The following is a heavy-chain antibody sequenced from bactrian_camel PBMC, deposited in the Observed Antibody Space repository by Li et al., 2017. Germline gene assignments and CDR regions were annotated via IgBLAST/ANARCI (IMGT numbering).Heavy chain of an antibody. J-gene: IGHJ4*01. CDR3: AADVGALSDRCLGLSPDTYNY. V-gene: IGHV3S1*01. D-gene: IGHD5*01. CDR1: ELNFFKYT. Sequence: HVQLVESGGGSVQPGGSLNLSCIVSELNFFKYTMGWVRQPPGKGLEWVAGIGALGGATYYSDAVKGRFTISRDDAKDTLYLQLDSLSTEDTATYYCAADVGALSDRCLGLSPDTYNYWGQGTQVTVS. CDR2: IGALGGAT.